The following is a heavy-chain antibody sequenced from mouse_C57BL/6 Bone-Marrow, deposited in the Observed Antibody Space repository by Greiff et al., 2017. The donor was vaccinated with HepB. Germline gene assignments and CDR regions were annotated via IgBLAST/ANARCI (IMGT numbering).Heavy chain of an antibody. J-gene: IGHJ3*01. CDR2: ISYDGSN. V-gene: IGHV3-6*01. CDR3: ARGFCAWLAY. CDR1: GYSITSGYY. Sequence: DVKLQESGPGLVKPSQSLSLTCSVTGYSITSGYYWNWIRQFPGNKLEWMGYISYDGSNNYNPSLKNRISITRDTSKNQFFLKLNSVTTEDTATYYCARGFCAWLAYWGQGTLVTVSA.